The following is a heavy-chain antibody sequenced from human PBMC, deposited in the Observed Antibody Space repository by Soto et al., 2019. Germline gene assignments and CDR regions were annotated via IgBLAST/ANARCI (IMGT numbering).Heavy chain of an antibody. D-gene: IGHD1-26*01. Sequence: ASVKVSCKASGYTLTNYYVHWVRQAPGQGLGWMGIINPSGGSTSHAQNFQGRVTMTRDTSTSTVYMELSSLRSEDTAVYYCAATPSYYFNYWGQGTLVTVSS. CDR2: INPSGGST. V-gene: IGHV1-46*03. CDR1: GYTLTNYY. CDR3: AATPSYYFNY. J-gene: IGHJ4*02.